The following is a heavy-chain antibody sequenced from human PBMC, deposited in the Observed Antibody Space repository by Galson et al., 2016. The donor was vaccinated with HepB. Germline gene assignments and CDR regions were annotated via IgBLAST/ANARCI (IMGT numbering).Heavy chain of an antibody. CDR3: AKFGGRLRFLEWLPDTYYFDY. J-gene: IGHJ4*02. CDR1: GITFSSHA. CDR2: ISGSGDST. Sequence: SLRLSCAASGITFSSHAMSWVRQAPGKGLEWVSGISGSGDSTDYADSVKGRVTISRDNSKNTLYLQMSSLRAEDTAVYYCAKFGGRLRFLEWLPDTYYFDYWGQGTLVTVSS. D-gene: IGHD3-3*01. V-gene: IGHV3-23*01.